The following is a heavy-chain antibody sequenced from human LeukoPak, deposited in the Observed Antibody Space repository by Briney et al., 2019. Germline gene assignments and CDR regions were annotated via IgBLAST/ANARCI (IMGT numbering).Heavy chain of an antibody. CDR3: AKAPYSSSSEYYMDV. Sequence: GGSLRLSCAASGFTFDDYAMHWVRQAPGKGLEWVSLISWDGGSTYYADSVKGRFTISRDNSKNYLYLQMNSLRAEDTALYYCAKAPYSSSSEYYMDVWGKGTTVTVSS. CDR2: ISWDGGST. CDR1: GFTFDDYA. D-gene: IGHD6-6*01. J-gene: IGHJ6*03. V-gene: IGHV3-43D*04.